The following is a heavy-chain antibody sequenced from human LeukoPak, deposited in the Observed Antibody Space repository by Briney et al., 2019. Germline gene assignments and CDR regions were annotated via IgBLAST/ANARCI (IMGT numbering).Heavy chain of an antibody. D-gene: IGHD1-26*01. V-gene: IGHV3-48*03. J-gene: IGHJ4*02. CDR1: GFIFSNYE. Sequence: GGSLRLSCAASGFIFSNYEVNWVRQAPGKGLEWVSYISSSGSTIYYADSVKGRFTISSDNAKNSLDLQMNSLRAEDTAVYYCARDLLGWELHYFDYWGQGTLVTVSS. CDR2: ISSSGSTI. CDR3: ARDLLGWELHYFDY.